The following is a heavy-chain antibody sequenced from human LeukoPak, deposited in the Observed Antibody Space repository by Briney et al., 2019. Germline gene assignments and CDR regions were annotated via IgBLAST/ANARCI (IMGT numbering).Heavy chain of an antibody. J-gene: IGHJ1*01. Sequence: PGGSLRLSCSASGFPFSSYAMHWVRQAPGKGLEYVSAISDSGGSTYYADSVKGRFAISRDNSKNTLYLQMSSLRAEDTAVYYRVKDFDIYCSGGTCYSPEYFQHWGQGTLVTVSS. CDR3: VKDFDIYCSGGTCYSPEYFQH. CDR1: GFPFSSYA. V-gene: IGHV3-64D*09. CDR2: ISDSGGST. D-gene: IGHD2-15*01.